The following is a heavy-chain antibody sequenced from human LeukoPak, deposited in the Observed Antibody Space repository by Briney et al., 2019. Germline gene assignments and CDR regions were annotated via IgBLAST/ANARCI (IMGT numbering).Heavy chain of an antibody. CDR1: GFTFSSYG. J-gene: IGHJ5*02. D-gene: IGHD3-22*01. V-gene: IGHV3-7*01. CDR2: IKQDGSEK. Sequence: GGTLRLSCAASGFTFSSYGMSWVRQAPGKGLEWVANIKQDGSEKYYVDSVKGRFTISRDNAKNSLYLQMNSLRAEDTAVYYCASLYYYDSCGSWGQGTLVTVSS. CDR3: ASLYYYDSCGS.